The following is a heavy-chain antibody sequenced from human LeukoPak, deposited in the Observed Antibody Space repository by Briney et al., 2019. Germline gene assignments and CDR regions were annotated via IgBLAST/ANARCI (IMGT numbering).Heavy chain of an antibody. Sequence: PSETLSLTCTVSGASMSSYYWTWIRQPPGKGLEWIGYIYSSGSTNSNPSLKSRVTISVDTSKNQFSLNLSSVTAADTAVYYCARGGMSPPFYYYYGMDVWGQGTTVTVSS. D-gene: IGHD1-26*01. J-gene: IGHJ6*02. CDR3: ARGGMSPPFYYYYGMDV. CDR1: GASMSSYY. CDR2: IYSSGST. V-gene: IGHV4-59*01.